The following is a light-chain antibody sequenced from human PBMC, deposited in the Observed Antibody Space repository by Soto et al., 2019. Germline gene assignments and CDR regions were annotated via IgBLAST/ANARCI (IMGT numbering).Light chain of an antibody. J-gene: IGKJ3*01. V-gene: IGKV1-39*01. CDR3: QQSYISIT. CDR1: QSISSY. CDR2: AAS. Sequence: DIQMTQSPSSLSASVGDRVTITCRASQSISSYLNWYQQKPGKAPKLLIYAASSLQSGVPSRFSGSGSGTAFTLTISSLQPEGFATYYCQQSYISITFGPGTKVDIK.